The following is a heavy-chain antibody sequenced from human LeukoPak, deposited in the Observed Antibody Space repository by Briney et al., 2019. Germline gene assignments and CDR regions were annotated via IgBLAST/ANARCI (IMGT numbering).Heavy chain of an antibody. CDR3: AKDQGGSGWVPYYYYGMDV. J-gene: IGHJ6*02. CDR1: GFTFSSYG. D-gene: IGHD6-19*01. V-gene: IGHV3-30*18. Sequence: GRSLRLSCAASGFTFSSYGMHWVRQAPGKGLGWVAVISYDGSNKYYADSVKGRFTISRDNSKNTLYLQMNSLRAEDTAVYYCAKDQGGSGWVPYYYYGMDVWGQGTTVTVSS. CDR2: ISYDGSNK.